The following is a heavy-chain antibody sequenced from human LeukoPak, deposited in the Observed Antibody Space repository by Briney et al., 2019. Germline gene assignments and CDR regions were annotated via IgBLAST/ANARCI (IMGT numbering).Heavy chain of an antibody. V-gene: IGHV4-4*07. CDR2: IYTSGST. Sequence: KPSETLSLTCTDSGGSISSYFWSWIRQPAGKGLEWIGRIYTSGSTNYNPSLKSRVTMSVDTSKNQFSLKLSSVTAADTAVYYCARAGTMTASLYYYYMDVWGKGTTVTVSS. CDR1: GGSISSYF. CDR3: ARAGTMTASLYYYYMDV. D-gene: IGHD4-17*01. J-gene: IGHJ6*03.